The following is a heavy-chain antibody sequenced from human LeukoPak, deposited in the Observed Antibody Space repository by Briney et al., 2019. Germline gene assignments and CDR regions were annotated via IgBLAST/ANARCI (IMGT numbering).Heavy chain of an antibody. CDR1: GFTFSSYA. V-gene: IGHV3-23*01. CDR2: ISGSGGST. J-gene: IGHJ6*02. Sequence: GGSLRLSCAASGFTFSSYAMSWVRQAPGKGLEWVSAISGSGGSTYYADSVKGRFTISRDNSKNTLYLQMNSLRAEDTAVYYCVRESGNGYSSGWYPYYYYGMDVWGQGTTVTVSS. CDR3: VRESGNGYSSGWYPYYYYGMDV. D-gene: IGHD6-19*01.